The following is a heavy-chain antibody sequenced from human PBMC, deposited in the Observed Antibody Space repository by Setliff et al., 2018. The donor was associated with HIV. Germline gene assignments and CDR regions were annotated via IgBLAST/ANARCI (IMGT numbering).Heavy chain of an antibody. CDR2: IIPIFGTA. D-gene: IGHD3-22*01. J-gene: IGHJ5*02. CDR1: GGTFSSYA. CDR3: ARSYDSSGYQLADWFDP. V-gene: IGHV1-69*05. Sequence: ASVKVSCKASGGTFSSYAISWVRQAPGQGLEWMGGIIPIFGTANYAQKFQGRVTITTDESTSTAYMELSSLRSEDTAVYYCARSYDSSGYQLADWFDPWGQGTLVTVSS.